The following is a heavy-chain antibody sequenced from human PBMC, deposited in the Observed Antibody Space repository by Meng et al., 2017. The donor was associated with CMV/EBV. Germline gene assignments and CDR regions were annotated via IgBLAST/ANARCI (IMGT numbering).Heavy chain of an antibody. V-gene: IGHV1-18*01. CDR1: VYIFTCYG. Sequence: VHVVLDGGVVKKPGASGNVSCKASVYIFTCYGISVVRQAPEDGLELMGWISAYNGNTNSAQKLQGRVTMTTDTSTSTDYMELRSLRSDDTAVYYCARGGASGGYDLIGYWGQGTLVTVSS. CDR3: ARGGASGGYDLIGY. CDR2: ISAYNGNT. D-gene: IGHD5-12*01. J-gene: IGHJ4*02.